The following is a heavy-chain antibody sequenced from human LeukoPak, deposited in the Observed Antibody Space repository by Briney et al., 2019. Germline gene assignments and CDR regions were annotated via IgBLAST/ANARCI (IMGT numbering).Heavy chain of an antibody. V-gene: IGHV1-18*01. CDR1: GYTFASYG. J-gene: IGHJ4*02. Sequence: GASVKASCKASGYTFASYGINWVRQAPGQGLEWMGWISPYNGNTNYAQKFQGRVTMTTDTPTRTAYMELSSLTSEDTAVYFCARDLVCTMNCKDSWGQGTLVTVS. CDR2: ISPYNGNT. D-gene: IGHD2-2*01. CDR3: ARDLVCTMNCKDS.